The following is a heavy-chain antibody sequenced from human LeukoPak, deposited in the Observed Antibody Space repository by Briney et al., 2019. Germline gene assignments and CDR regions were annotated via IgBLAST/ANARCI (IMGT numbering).Heavy chain of an antibody. CDR3: AGSSHQRNWFDP. J-gene: IGHJ5*02. CDR2: VHSSGGVI. Sequence: ASVKVSCKASGYTFTSDYMNWVRQDPGQGLEWMGIVHSSGGVIKYAQEFQDRLTVTRDTSASTIYMELSSLRSEDTAVYYCAGSSHQRNWFDPWGQGTLVIVSS. D-gene: IGHD1-26*01. CDR1: GYTFTSDY. V-gene: IGHV1-46*01.